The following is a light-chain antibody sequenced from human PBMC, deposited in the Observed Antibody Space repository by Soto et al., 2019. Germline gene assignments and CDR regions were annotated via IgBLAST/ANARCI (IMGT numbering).Light chain of an antibody. CDR2: GAS. J-gene: IGKJ1*01. V-gene: IGKV3-15*01. Sequence: EIVMTQSPATLSVSPGERATLSCRASQRVSRNLAWYQQKPGQAPRLLIYGASTRATGIPARFSGSGSETEFTLTISGLQSEDFATYYCQQTYSTPPTFGQGTKVEIK. CDR1: QRVSRN. CDR3: QQTYSTPPT.